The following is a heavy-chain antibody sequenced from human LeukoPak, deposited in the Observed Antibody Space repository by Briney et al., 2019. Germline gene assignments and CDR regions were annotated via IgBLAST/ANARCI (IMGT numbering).Heavy chain of an antibody. CDR3: ARDLVAYYYDSSGYFADAFDI. J-gene: IGHJ3*02. CDR1: GFTFTSYG. D-gene: IGHD3-22*01. Sequence: GGSLRLSCAASGFTFTSYGMHWVRQAPGKGLEWVAFIRYDGSNKYYADSVRGRFTISRDNSKNTLYLQMNSLRAEDTAVYYCARDLVAYYYDSSGYFADAFDIWGQGTMVTVSS. CDR2: IRYDGSNK. V-gene: IGHV3-30*02.